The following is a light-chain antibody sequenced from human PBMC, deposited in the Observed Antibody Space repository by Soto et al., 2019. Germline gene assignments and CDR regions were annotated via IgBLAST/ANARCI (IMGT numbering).Light chain of an antibody. V-gene: IGKV1-39*01. CDR2: AAS. CDR3: QQSYSTPPIT. Sequence: DIQMTQSPSSLSASVGDRVTITCRASQSISSYLNWYKQKPGKAPKLLIYAASSLQSGVPSRFSGSGSGTDFTLTISSLQPEDFATYYCQQSYSTPPITVGPGTKVDIK. CDR1: QSISSY. J-gene: IGKJ3*01.